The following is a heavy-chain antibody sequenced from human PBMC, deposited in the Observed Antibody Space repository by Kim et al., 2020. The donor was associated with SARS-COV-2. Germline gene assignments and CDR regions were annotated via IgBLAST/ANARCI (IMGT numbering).Heavy chain of an antibody. J-gene: IGHJ4*01. D-gene: IGHD2-15*01. Sequence: GGSLRLSCATSGFKFSSYALTWVRQAPGRGLEWVAVISIDGGTTHYADAVKGRFTISRDNSKNTLYLQMDSLRRDETAVYYCAREGYASGGIEDVDYWG. CDR2: ISIDGGTT. CDR1: GFKFSSYA. V-gene: IGHV3-30*04. CDR3: AREGYASGGIEDVDY.